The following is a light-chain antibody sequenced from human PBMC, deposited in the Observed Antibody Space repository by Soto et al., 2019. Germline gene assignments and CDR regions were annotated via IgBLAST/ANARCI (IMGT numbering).Light chain of an antibody. J-gene: IGKJ3*01. V-gene: IGKV3-20*01. Sequence: EIVLTQSPGTLSLSPGERATLSCRASQSVSSSYLAWYQQKPGQAPRLLIYGASSRATGIPDRFSGSGSGTDFTLTISRLEPEDFAVYYCQQYNNWPHTFGPGTKVDIK. CDR2: GAS. CDR1: QSVSSSY. CDR3: QQYNNWPHT.